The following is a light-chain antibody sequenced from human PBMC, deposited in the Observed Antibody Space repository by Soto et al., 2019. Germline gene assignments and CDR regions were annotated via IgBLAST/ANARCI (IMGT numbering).Light chain of an antibody. J-gene: IGLJ2*01. Sequence: QPVLTQPPSVSGAPGQTITMSCTGSGSNVGASYDVHWYQVLPGAGPRLLIYKNNNRPSGVPDRFSGSKSGNTASLTVSGLQAEDEADYYCSSYAGSNNTVDVVFGGGTKLTVL. CDR2: KNN. CDR1: GSNVGASYD. V-gene: IGLV1-40*01. CDR3: SSYAGSNNTVDVV.